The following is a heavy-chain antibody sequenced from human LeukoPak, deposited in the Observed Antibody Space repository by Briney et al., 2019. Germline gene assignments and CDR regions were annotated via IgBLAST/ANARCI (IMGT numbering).Heavy chain of an antibody. CDR3: ARSIVVVAATGDFDI. J-gene: IGHJ3*02. D-gene: IGHD2-15*01. Sequence: GASVKVSCKASGYTFTGYYMHWVRQAPGQGLEWMGWINPNSGGTNYAQKFQGRVTMTRDTSISTAYMELSRLRSDDTAVYYCARSIVVVAATGDFDIWGQGTMVTVSS. CDR2: INPNSGGT. V-gene: IGHV1-2*02. CDR1: GYTFTGYY.